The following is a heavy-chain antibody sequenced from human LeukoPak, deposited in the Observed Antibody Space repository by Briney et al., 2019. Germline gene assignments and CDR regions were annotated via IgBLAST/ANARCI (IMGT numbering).Heavy chain of an antibody. CDR2: ISSSGSTI. CDR1: GFTFSSYE. D-gene: IGHD3-10*01. J-gene: IGHJ4*02. CDR3: AKSDNYYGSESPMFDY. V-gene: IGHV3-48*03. Sequence: GGSLRLSCAASGFTFSSYEMNWVRQAPGKGLEWGSYISSSGSTIYYADSVKGRFTISRDNSKNTLYLQMNSLRAEDTAVYYCAKSDNYYGSESPMFDYWGQGTLVTVSS.